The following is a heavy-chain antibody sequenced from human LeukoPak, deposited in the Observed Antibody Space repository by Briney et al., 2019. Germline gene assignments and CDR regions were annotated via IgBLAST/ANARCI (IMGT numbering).Heavy chain of an antibody. D-gene: IGHD2-2*01. CDR1: GGSISSSSYY. CDR2: IYYSGST. V-gene: IGHV4-39*01. Sequence: SETLSLTCTVSGGSISSSSYYWGWIRQPPGKGLEWIGSIYYSGSTYYNPSLKSRVTISVDTSKNQFSLKLSSVTAADTAVYYCASRNVVDPAATPFFDIGGKGKMVTV. CDR3: ASRNVVDPAATPFFDI. J-gene: IGHJ3*02.